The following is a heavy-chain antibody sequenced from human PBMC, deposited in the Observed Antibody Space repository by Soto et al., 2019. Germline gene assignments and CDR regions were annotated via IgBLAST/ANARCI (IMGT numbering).Heavy chain of an antibody. V-gene: IGHV4-4*02. CDR2: IYHSGRT. CDR1: RGSSSRGIW. Sequence: QVQMQESGPGLVRPSGTMSLNCAVSRGSSSRGIWWSWVSQPTGKGLEWIGGIYHSGRTNYNPSPRSRATLSVYKAKSQFSLNLTPVTAADTAVYYCARADIARIFDHWCPGTPVTVSS. J-gene: IGHJ4*02. D-gene: IGHD2-21*01. CDR3: ARADIARIFDH.